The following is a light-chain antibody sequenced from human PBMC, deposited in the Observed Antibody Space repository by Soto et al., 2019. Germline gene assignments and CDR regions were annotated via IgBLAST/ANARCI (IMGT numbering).Light chain of an antibody. CDR1: SSNIGSNT. CDR2: SNN. J-gene: IGLJ2*01. Sequence: QSVLTQPPSASGPPGQRVTISCSGSSSNIGSNTVNWYQQLPGTAPKLLIYSNNQRPSGVPDRFSGSKSGTSASLAISGLQSEDEADYYCAAWDDSLNGSVFGGGTKLTVL. V-gene: IGLV1-44*01. CDR3: AAWDDSLNGSV.